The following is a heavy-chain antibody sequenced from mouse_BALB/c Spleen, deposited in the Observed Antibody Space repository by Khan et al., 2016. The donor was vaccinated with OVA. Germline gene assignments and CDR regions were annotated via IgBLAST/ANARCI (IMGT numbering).Heavy chain of an antibody. J-gene: IGHJ4*01. Sequence: VELVESGPGLVAPSQSLSITCTISGFSLTNYGIHWVRQPPGKGLEWLVVILSDGSSTYNSALKSRMTTSKDNSKSQAFLKMNSLQTDDTSMSFCDRPTYYQYSIMDYWGQGTSVTVSS. V-gene: IGHV2-6-1*01. D-gene: IGHD2-10*01. CDR1: GFSLTNYG. CDR2: ILSDGSS. CDR3: DRPTYYQYSIMDY.